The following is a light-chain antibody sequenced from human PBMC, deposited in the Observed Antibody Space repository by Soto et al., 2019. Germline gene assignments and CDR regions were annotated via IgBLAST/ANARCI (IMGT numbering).Light chain of an antibody. J-gene: IGKJ4*01. CDR1: QSISNL. CDR2: AAS. CDR3: QQYYNSVLT. Sequence: DIQMTQSPSSLSASLGDRVTITCRASQSISNLLNWVQHKPGNAPKVPISAASTLQSGVPPRFSGSESGTDFTLTISSLQPEDSASYYCQQYYNSVLTFGGGTKVEIK. V-gene: IGKV1-39*01.